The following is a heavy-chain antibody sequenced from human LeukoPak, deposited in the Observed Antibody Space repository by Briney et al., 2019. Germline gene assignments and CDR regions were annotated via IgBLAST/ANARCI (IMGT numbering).Heavy chain of an antibody. D-gene: IGHD7-27*01. J-gene: IGHJ4*02. CDR3: ARDLSGEFDH. V-gene: IGHV6-1*01. CDR2: TYYSGRRYN. Sequence: SQTLSLTCPISGGSVASKSAAWNWIRQSPSRGLEWLGRTYYSGRRYNDYAVSVKSRITINQDTSKNQFSLQLNCVTPEDTAVYYCARDLSGEFDHWGQGTLVTVSS. CDR1: GGSVASKSAA.